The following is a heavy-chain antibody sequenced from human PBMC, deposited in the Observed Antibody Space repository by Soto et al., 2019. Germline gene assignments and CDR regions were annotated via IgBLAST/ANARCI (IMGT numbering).Heavy chain of an antibody. CDR2: IYYSGST. V-gene: IGHV4-30-4*01. D-gene: IGHD4-17*01. J-gene: IGHJ4*02. Sequence: SETLSLTCTVSGGSISSGDYYWSWIRQPPGKGLEWIGYIYYSGSTYYNPSLKSRVTISVDTSKNQFSLKLSSVTAADTAVYYCARADGFRGDYGSKWYWGQGTLVTGAS. CDR3: ARADGFRGDYGSKWY. CDR1: GGSISSGDYY.